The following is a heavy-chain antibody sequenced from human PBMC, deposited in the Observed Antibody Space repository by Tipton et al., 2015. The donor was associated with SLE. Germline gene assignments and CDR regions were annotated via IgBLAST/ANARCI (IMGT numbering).Heavy chain of an antibody. CDR2: IYHSGST. D-gene: IGHD4-17*01. V-gene: IGHV4-38-2*02. Sequence: TLSLTCAVSGYSISSGYYWGWSRQPPGKGLEWIGSIYHSGSTYYNPSLKSRVTISVDTSKNQFSLKLSSVTAADTAVYYCARENGDYGYYYYGMDVWGQGTTVTVSS. J-gene: IGHJ6*02. CDR3: ARENGDYGYYYYGMDV. CDR1: GYSISSGYY.